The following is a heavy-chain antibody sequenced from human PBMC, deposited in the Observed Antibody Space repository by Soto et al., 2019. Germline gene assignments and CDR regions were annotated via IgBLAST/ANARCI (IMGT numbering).Heavy chain of an antibody. Sequence: QVQLVESGGGVVQPGRSLRLSCAASGFTFSSYGMHWVRQAPGKGLEWVAVIWYDGSNKYYADSVKGRFTISRDNSKNTLYLQMNSLRAEDTAVYYCAREAAAAGLYFDLWGRGTLVTVSS. CDR2: IWYDGSNK. CDR1: GFTFSSYG. CDR3: AREAAAAGLYFDL. D-gene: IGHD6-13*01. J-gene: IGHJ2*01. V-gene: IGHV3-33*01.